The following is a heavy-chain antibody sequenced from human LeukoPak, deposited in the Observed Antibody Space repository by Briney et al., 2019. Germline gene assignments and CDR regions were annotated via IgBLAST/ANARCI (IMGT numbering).Heavy chain of an antibody. Sequence: GGSLRLXCAASGFTFSSYEMNWVRQAPGKGLEWVSYISSSGSTIYYADSVKGRFTISRDNAKNSLYLQMNSLRAEDTAVYYRASPPPSYSSGWYQRYWGQGTLVTVSS. CDR3: ASPPPSYSSGWYQRY. CDR1: GFTFSSYE. D-gene: IGHD6-19*01. V-gene: IGHV3-48*03. CDR2: ISSSGSTI. J-gene: IGHJ4*02.